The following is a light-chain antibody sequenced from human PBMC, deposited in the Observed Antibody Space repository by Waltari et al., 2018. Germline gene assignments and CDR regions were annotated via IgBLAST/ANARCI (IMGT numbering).Light chain of an antibody. J-gene: IGLJ2*01. Sequence: QSALTQPASVSGSPGRSITISCTGTSSDIGSYNYFSWDQQHPGKAPKLIIFGVTNRPSGVSTPFSGSNSGSTASLIISGLQGEDEADYYCSSYMDTTALELFGGGTSLTVL. V-gene: IGLV2-14*03. CDR3: SSYMDTTALEL. CDR2: GVT. CDR1: SSDIGSYNY.